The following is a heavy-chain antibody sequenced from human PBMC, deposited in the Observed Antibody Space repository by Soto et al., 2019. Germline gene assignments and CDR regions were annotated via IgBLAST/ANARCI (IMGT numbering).Heavy chain of an antibody. D-gene: IGHD3-22*01. CDR2: ISSSSSYI. J-gene: IGHJ4*02. Sequence: GGSLRLSCAASGFTFSSYIMNWVRQAPGKGLEWVSSISSSSSYIYYADSVKGRFTISRDNAKNSPYLQMNSLRAEDTAVYYCAREVVVLDFDYWGQGTLVTVSS. V-gene: IGHV3-21*01. CDR3: AREVVVLDFDY. CDR1: GFTFSSYI.